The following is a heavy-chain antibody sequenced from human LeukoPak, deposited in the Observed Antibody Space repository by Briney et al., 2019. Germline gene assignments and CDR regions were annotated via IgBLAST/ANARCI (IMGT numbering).Heavy chain of an antibody. V-gene: IGHV3-21*01. D-gene: IGHD6-13*01. Sequence: GGSLRLSCAASGFTFSSYSMNWVRQAPGKGLEWVSSISSSSSYIYYADSVKGRFTISRDNAKNSLYLQMNSLRAEDTAVYYCASLGGSSSSFDIWGQGTMVTVSS. CDR2: ISSSSSYI. CDR1: GFTFSSYS. J-gene: IGHJ3*02. CDR3: ASLGGSSSSFDI.